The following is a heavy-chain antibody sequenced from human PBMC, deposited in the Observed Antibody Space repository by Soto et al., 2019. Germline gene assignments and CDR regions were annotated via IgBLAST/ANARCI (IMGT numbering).Heavy chain of an antibody. D-gene: IGHD6-6*01. CDR1: GFTFSSYG. V-gene: IGHV3-30*18. CDR2: ISYDGSNK. Sequence: GGSLRLSCAASGFTFSSYGMHWVRQAPGKGLEWVAVISYDGSNKYYADSVKGRFTISRDNSKNTLYLQMNSLRAEDTAVYYCAKDQGSSSRFFDYWGQGTLVTVSS. J-gene: IGHJ4*02. CDR3: AKDQGSSSRFFDY.